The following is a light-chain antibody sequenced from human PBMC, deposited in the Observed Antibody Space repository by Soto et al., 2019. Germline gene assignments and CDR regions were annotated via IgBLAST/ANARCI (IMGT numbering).Light chain of an antibody. CDR3: QQYDSYST. CDR2: KAS. J-gene: IGKJ1*01. Sequence: DIQMTQSPSTLSASVGDSITITCRASQSVGRWLAWYQQKPGKAPEVLIYKASTLQYGVPSRFSGSGSGTEFTLTISSLQPDDFATYYCQQYDSYSTLGQGTKVDIK. CDR1: QSVGRW. V-gene: IGKV1-5*03.